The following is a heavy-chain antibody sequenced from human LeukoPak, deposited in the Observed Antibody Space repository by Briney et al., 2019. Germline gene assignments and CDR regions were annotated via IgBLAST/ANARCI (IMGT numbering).Heavy chain of an antibody. CDR1: GFTFSSYG. V-gene: IGHV3-33*06. J-gene: IGHJ4*02. D-gene: IGHD3-22*01. CDR3: AKDVLVGFAYYYDSSGRNLDY. Sequence: PGGSLRLSCAASGFTFSSYGMHWVRQAPGKGLEWVAVIWYDGSNKYYADSVKGRFTISRDNSKNTLYLQMNSLRAEDTAVYYCAKDVLVGFAYYYDSSGRNLDYWGQGTLVTVSS. CDR2: IWYDGSNK.